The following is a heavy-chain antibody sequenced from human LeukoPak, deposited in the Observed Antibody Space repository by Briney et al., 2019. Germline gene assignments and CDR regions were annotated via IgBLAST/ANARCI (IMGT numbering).Heavy chain of an antibody. CDR1: GGSFSGYY. CDR3: ARSYRDANFDY. J-gene: IGHJ4*02. Sequence: PSETLSLTCAVYGGSFSGYYWSWIRQPPGKGLEWIGEINHSGSTNYNPSLKSRVTISVDTSKNQFSLKLSSVTAADTAVYYCARSYRDANFDYWGQGTLVTVSS. D-gene: IGHD1-26*01. CDR2: INHSGST. V-gene: IGHV4-34*01.